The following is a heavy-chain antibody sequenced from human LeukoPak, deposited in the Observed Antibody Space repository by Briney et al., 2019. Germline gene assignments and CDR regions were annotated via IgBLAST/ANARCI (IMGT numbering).Heavy chain of an antibody. V-gene: IGHV4-4*07. CDR1: GGSISTYY. Sequence: SETLSLTCTVSGGSISTYYWTWIRQPAGKGLEWIGRIYTSGSTNYSPSLKSRVTMSVDTSKSRFSLRLSSVTAADTAVYYCARAGYYYDSSRALDIWGQGTMVTVSS. D-gene: IGHD3-22*01. J-gene: IGHJ3*02. CDR3: ARAGYYYDSSRALDI. CDR2: IYTSGST.